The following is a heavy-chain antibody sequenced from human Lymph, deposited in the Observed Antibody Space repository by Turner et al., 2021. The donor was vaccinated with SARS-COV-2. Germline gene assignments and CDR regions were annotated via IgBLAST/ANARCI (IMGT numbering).Heavy chain of an antibody. V-gene: IGHV4-39*01. CDR3: ARQRLTRYGMDV. CDR1: GGSISCSSYY. J-gene: IGHJ6*02. D-gene: IGHD2-21*02. Sequence: QLQLQESGPGLVKPSETLSLTCTVSGGSISCSSYYWGWIRQPPGKGLEWNGSIYYSGNTYYNPSLKSRVTISVDTSKNQFSLELSSVTAADTAVYYCARQRLTRYGMDVWGQGTTVTVSS. CDR2: IYYSGNT.